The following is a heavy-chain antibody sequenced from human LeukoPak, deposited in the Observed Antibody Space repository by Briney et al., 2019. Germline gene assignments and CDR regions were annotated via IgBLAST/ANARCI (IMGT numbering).Heavy chain of an antibody. J-gene: IGHJ4*02. Sequence: ASVKVSCKASGYTFTSYGISWVRQAPGQGLEWMGWISAYNGNTNYAQKFQGRVTMTRDTSTSTVYMELSSLRSEDTAVYYCARTEGTDCSGGSCYFRYWGQGTLVTVSS. D-gene: IGHD2-15*01. V-gene: IGHV1-18*04. CDR2: ISAYNGNT. CDR3: ARTEGTDCSGGSCYFRY. CDR1: GYTFTSYG.